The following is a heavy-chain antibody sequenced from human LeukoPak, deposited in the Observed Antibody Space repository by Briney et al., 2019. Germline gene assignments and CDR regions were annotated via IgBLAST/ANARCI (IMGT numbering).Heavy chain of an antibody. J-gene: IGHJ4*02. V-gene: IGHV4-34*01. CDR2: INHSGST. D-gene: IGHD6-19*01. CDR3: ARGTAVAGIDY. CDR1: GGSFSGYY. Sequence: PSETLSLTCAVYGGSFSGYYWSWIRQPPGKGLEWIGEINHSGSTNYNPSLKSRVTISVDTSKNQFSLTLSSVTAADTAVYYCARGTAVAGIDYWGQGTLVTVSS.